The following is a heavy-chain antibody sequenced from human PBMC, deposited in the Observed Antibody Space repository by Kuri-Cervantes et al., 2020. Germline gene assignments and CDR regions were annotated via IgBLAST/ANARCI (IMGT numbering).Heavy chain of an antibody. J-gene: IGHJ5*02. Sequence: ASVKVSCKASGYTFTGYYMHWVRQAPGQGLEWMGWMSPSNGNTGYAQKFQGRVSMTRDMSTGTAYMDLSSLTSDDTAVYYCARNPYGTGWFDPWGQGTQVTSAS. CDR1: GYTFTGYY. CDR3: ARNPYGTGWFDP. D-gene: IGHD1-1*01. CDR2: MSPSNGNT. V-gene: IGHV1-2*02.